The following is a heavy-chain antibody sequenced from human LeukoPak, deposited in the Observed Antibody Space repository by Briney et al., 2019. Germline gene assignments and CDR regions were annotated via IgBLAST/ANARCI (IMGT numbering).Heavy chain of an antibody. V-gene: IGHV1-69*04. Sequence: ASVKVSCKASGCTFSSYAISWVRQAPGQGLEWMGRIIPILGIANYAQKFQGRVTITADKSTSTAYMELSSLRSEDTAVYYCASVTAYCGGDCYSPWGQGPLVTVSS. CDR3: ASVTAYCGGDCYSP. D-gene: IGHD2-21*02. J-gene: IGHJ5*02. CDR1: GCTFSSYA. CDR2: IIPILGIA.